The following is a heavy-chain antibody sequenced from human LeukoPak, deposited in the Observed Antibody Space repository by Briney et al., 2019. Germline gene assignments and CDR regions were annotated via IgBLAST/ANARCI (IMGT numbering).Heavy chain of an antibody. CDR1: GFTFNSYG. J-gene: IGHJ5*02. V-gene: IGHV3-48*03. D-gene: IGHD6-19*01. CDR3: VRDRMGSGRYNWLDP. Sequence: GGSLRLSCAASGFTFNSYGMHWVRQAPGKGLEWVSYISSSGSTIYYADSVKGRFTISRDNAKNSLYLQMNSLRAEDTALYYCVRDRMGSGRYNWLDPWGQGTLVTVSS. CDR2: ISSSGSTI.